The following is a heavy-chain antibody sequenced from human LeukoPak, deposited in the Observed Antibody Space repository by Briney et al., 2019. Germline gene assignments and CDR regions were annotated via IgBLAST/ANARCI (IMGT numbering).Heavy chain of an antibody. D-gene: IGHD5-24*01. CDR1: GFSLSNARMG. J-gene: IGHJ3*02. CDR3: ARKVKWDGYNMVAFDI. CDR2: IFSNDEK. V-gene: IGHV2-26*02. Sequence: ASGPTLVKPTQTLTLTCTVSGFSLSNARMGVSCIRQPPGKALEWLAHIFSNDEKSYSTSLKSRLTISKDTSKSQVVLTMTNMDPVDTATYYCARKVKWDGYNMVAFDIWGQGTMVTVSS.